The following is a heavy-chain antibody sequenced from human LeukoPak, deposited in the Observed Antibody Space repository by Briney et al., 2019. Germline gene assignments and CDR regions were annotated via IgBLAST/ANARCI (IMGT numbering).Heavy chain of an antibody. Sequence: PSETLSLTCAISGASFSGYSWTWIRQPSGKGLEWIGEINHSGSTNYNPSLKSRVTISVDTSKNQFSLKLSSVTAADTAVYYCARGRGSGWYSRTYYYYYYMDVWGKGTTVTVSS. D-gene: IGHD6-19*01. CDR2: INHSGST. J-gene: IGHJ6*03. CDR1: GASFSGYS. CDR3: ARGRGSGWYSRTYYYYYYMDV. V-gene: IGHV4-34*01.